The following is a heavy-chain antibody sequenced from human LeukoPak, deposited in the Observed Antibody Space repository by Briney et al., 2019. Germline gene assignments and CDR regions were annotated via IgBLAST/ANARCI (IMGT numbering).Heavy chain of an antibody. CDR3: AREGSDYSNPDAFDI. V-gene: IGHV3-33*01. CDR2: IWYDGSNK. CDR1: GFTFSSYG. D-gene: IGHD4-11*01. Sequence: PGGSLRLSCAASGFTFSSYGMHWVRQAPGKGLEWVAVIWYDGSNKYYADSVKGRFTISRDNSKNTLYLQMNSLRAEDTAVYYCAREGSDYSNPDAFDIWGQGTMVTVSS. J-gene: IGHJ3*02.